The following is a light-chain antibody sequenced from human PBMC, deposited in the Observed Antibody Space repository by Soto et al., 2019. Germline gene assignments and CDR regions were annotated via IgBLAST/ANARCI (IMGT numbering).Light chain of an antibody. CDR3: QQYDLFPWT. Sequence: DIQMTQSPSSLSASVGDRVTITCQASQDITNFLNWYQQKSGKAPKLLIYAASNLETGVPSRFSGGGSGTDFTFTISSLQPEDIATYYCQQYDLFPWTFCQGTKVEIK. CDR2: AAS. J-gene: IGKJ1*01. CDR1: QDITNF. V-gene: IGKV1-33*01.